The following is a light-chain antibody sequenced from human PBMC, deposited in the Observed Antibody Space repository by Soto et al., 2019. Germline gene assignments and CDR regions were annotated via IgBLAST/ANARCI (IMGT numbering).Light chain of an antibody. CDR1: PSISRW. CDR2: DAS. J-gene: IGKJ1*01. CDR3: QQYNSYST. V-gene: IGKV1-5*01. Sequence: DIQMTQSPSTLSASVGDRVTITCRASPSISRWLAWYQQKPGKAPKLLIYDASSLESGVPSRFSGSGSGTDFTLTISSLQPDDFATYYCQQYNSYSTFGQGTKVEIK.